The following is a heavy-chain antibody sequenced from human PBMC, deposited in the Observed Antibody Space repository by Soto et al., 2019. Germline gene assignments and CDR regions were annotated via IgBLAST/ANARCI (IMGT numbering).Heavy chain of an antibody. D-gene: IGHD3-10*01. CDR1: GFTFTSSA. J-gene: IGHJ6*02. Sequence: SVKVSCKASGFTFTSSAMQWVRQARGQRLEWIGWIVVGSGNTNYAQRFQERVTITRDMSTSTAYMELSSLRSEDTAVYYCAAPYYYGSGSAPGSYYYGMDVWGQGTTVTV. CDR2: IVVGSGNT. CDR3: AAPYYYGSGSAPGSYYYGMDV. V-gene: IGHV1-58*02.